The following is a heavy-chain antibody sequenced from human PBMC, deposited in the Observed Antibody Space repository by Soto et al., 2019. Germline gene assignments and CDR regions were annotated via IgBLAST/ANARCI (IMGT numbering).Heavy chain of an antibody. CDR2: IYYSGNT. J-gene: IGHJ4*02. D-gene: IGHD6-19*01. CDR1: GGSISSSSYY. Sequence: PSETLSLTCTASGGSISSSSYYWGWIRQPPGKGLEWIGSIYYSGNTYYNPSLKSRVTISVDTSKNQFSLKLSSVTAADTAVYYCARHVAGYSSGLDYWGQGTLVTVSS. V-gene: IGHV4-39*01. CDR3: ARHVAGYSSGLDY.